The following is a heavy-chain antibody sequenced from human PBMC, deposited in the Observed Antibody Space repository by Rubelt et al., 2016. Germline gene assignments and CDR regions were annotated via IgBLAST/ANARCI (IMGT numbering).Heavy chain of an antibody. CDR1: GGSISSYY. V-gene: IGHV4-4*07. D-gene: IGHD6-13*01. CDR3: ARDRGSSSWYGVDY. Sequence: QVQLQESGPGLVKPSETLSLTCTVSGGSISSYYWSWIRQPAGKGLEWIGRIYNSGSTNHNPSLKSRVTRSVDTSKNQWSLKLSSVTAADTAVDHCARDRGSSSWYGVDYWGQGTLVTVSS. J-gene: IGHJ4*02. CDR2: IYNSGST.